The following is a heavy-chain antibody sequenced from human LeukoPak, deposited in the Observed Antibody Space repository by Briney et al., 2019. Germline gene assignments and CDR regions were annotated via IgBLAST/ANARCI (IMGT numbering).Heavy chain of an antibody. Sequence: GGSLRLSCAASGFTFSSYAMHWVRQAPGKGLEWVSSISSSSSYIYYADSVKGRFTISRDNAKNSLYLQMNSLRAEDTAVYYCASEDYYDSSGSYWGQGTLVTVSS. CDR1: GFTFSSYA. CDR2: ISSSSSYI. V-gene: IGHV3-21*01. J-gene: IGHJ4*02. CDR3: ASEDYYDSSGSY. D-gene: IGHD3-22*01.